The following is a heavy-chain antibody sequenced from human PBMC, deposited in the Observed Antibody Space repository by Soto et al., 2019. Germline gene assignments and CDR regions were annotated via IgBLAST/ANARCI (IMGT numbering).Heavy chain of an antibody. V-gene: IGHV5-51*01. CDR2: IYPGHSEI. CDR1: GYDFSTYW. CDR3: ARQTPYCTITSCSASHFDY. Sequence: GESLKISCKGSGYDFSTYWIGWVRQMPGKGLEWLGIIYPGHSEIRYSPSLEGQVTISADKSISTAYLQWSSLEASDTAMYYCARQTPYCTITSCSASHFDYWGQGTLVTVSS. D-gene: IGHD2-2*01. J-gene: IGHJ4*02.